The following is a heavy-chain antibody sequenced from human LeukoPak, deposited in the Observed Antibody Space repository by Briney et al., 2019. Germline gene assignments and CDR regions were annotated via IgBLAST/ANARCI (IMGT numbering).Heavy chain of an antibody. CDR3: ARVGPWVNPDYYYYMDV. D-gene: IGHD1-14*01. CDR2: IGTAGDT. J-gene: IGHJ6*03. Sequence: GGSLRLSCAASGFTFSSYDMHWVRQATGKGLEWVSAIGTAGDTYYPGSVKGRFTISRENANNSLYLQMNSLRAGDTAVYYCARVGPWVNPDYYYYMDVWGKGTTVTVSS. CDR1: GFTFSSYD. V-gene: IGHV3-13*01.